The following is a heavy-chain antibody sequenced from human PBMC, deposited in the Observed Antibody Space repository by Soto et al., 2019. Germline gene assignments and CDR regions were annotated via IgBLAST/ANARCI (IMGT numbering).Heavy chain of an antibody. CDR2: IYWDDAK. Sequence: SGPTLVNPTQTLTLTCTFSGFSLSTSGVSVGWIRQPPGKALEWLALIYWDDAKRYSPSLKSRLTITKDTSKNQVVLTMTNMDPVETATYYCAHRKLGYFIGDSCYELSPFDYWAQGSLVPVSS. J-gene: IGHJ4*02. CDR3: AHRKLGYFIGDSCYELSPFDY. V-gene: IGHV2-5*02. D-gene: IGHD2-15*01. CDR1: GFSLSTSGVS.